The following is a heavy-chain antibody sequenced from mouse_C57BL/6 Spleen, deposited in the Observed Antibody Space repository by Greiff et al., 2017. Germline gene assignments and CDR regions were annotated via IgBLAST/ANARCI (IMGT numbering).Heavy chain of an antibody. J-gene: IGHJ3*01. CDR3: ARKSNYDWFAY. CDR1: GYTFTDYY. CDR2: INPNNGGT. Sequence: VQLQQSGPELVKPGASVKISCKASGYTFTDYYMNWVKQSHGKSLEWIGDINPNNGGTSYNQKFKGKATLTVDKSSSTAYMELRSLTSEDSAVYYCARKSNYDWFAYWGQGTLVTVSA. V-gene: IGHV1-26*01. D-gene: IGHD2-5*01.